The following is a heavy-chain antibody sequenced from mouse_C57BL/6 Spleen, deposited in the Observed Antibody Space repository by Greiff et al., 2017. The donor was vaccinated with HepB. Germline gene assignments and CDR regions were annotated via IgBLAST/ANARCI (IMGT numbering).Heavy chain of an antibody. J-gene: IGHJ2*01. CDR3: ARVEGAYFDY. D-gene: IGHD3-1*01. V-gene: IGHV1-42*01. CDR1: GYSFTGYY. CDR2: INPSTGGT. Sequence: EVQLQQSGPELVKPGASVKISCKASGYSFTGYYMNWVKQSPEKSLEWIGEINPSTGGTTYNQKFKAKATLTVDKSSSTAYMQLKSLTSEDSAVYYCARVEGAYFDYWGQGTTLTVSS.